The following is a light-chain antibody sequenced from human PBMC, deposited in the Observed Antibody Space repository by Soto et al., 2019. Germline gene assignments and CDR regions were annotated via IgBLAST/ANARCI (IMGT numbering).Light chain of an antibody. CDR3: LQDYNYPYT. CDR1: QGIGND. J-gene: IGKJ2*01. Sequence: AIQMTQSPSSLSASVGDRVTITCRASQGIGNDLGWYQQKPGKAPELLIYAASSLQSGVPSRFSGSGSGTDFTLTVSSLQPEDFATYYCLQDYNYPYTFGQGTKLEIK. V-gene: IGKV1-6*01. CDR2: AAS.